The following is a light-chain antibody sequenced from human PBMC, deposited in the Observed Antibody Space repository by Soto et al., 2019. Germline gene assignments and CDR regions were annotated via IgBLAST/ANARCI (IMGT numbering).Light chain of an antibody. Sequence: QSALTQPPSVSGSPGQSVTISCTGTSTDFVSYNRVSWYQQPPGTAPKLIIYEASNRPSGVPDRFSGSKSGNTASLTISGLQAADEADYYCSLYTSENTYXFGTGTKVTV. V-gene: IGLV2-18*01. J-gene: IGLJ1*01. CDR2: EAS. CDR1: STDFVSYNR. CDR3: SLYTSENTYX.